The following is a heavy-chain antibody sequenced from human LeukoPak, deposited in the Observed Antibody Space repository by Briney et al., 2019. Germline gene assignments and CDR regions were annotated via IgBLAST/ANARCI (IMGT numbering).Heavy chain of an antibody. V-gene: IGHV1-2*04. CDR3: ARARMVRGVISYGMDV. Sequence: ASVKVSCKASGYTFTGYYMHWVRQAPGQGLEWMGWINPNSGGTNYAQKFQGWVTMTRGTSISTAYMELSRLRSDDTAVYYCARARMVRGVISYGMDVWGKGTTVTVSS. D-gene: IGHD3-10*01. CDR1: GYTFTGYY. J-gene: IGHJ6*04. CDR2: INPNSGGT.